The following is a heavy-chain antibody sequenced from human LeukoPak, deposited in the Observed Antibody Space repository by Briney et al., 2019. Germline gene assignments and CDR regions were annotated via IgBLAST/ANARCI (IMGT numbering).Heavy chain of an antibody. D-gene: IGHD5-12*01. CDR2: ISSIDGST. CDR3: AKDVRDSGYDYLDY. Sequence: GGTLRLSCAASGFTFSSYGMSWVRQAPGKGLEWVSGISSIDGSTYYADSVKGRFTVSRDNSKNTLYLQMNSLRTEDTALYYCAKDVRDSGYDYLDYWGQGTLVTVSS. CDR1: GFTFSSYG. V-gene: IGHV3-23*01. J-gene: IGHJ4*02.